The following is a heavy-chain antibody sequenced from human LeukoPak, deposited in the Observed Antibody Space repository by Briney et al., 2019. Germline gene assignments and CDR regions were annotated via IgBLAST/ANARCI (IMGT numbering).Heavy chain of an antibody. CDR1: GFTFSSYA. CDR2: ISYDGSNK. CDR3: ARARLGGFDY. Sequence: GGSLRLSCAASGFTFSSYAMHWVRQAPGKGLEWVAVISYDGSNKYYADSVKGRFTISRDNSKNTLYLQMNSLRAEDTAAYYCARARLGGFDYWGQGTLVTVSS. V-gene: IGHV3-30*01. J-gene: IGHJ4*02. D-gene: IGHD6-6*01.